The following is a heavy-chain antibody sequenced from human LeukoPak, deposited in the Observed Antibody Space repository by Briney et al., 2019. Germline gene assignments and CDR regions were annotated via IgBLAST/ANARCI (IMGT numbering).Heavy chain of an antibody. V-gene: IGHV1-3*01. CDR2: INADNANT. D-gene: IGHD3-16*01. CDR3: ARDYGLRRTFNWFDP. Sequence: ASVKVSCKASGYTFTSYAIHWVRQAPGQRLEWMGWINADNANTKYSQKLQGRVTITRDTSASTAYMELSSLTSEDTAVYYCARDYGLRRTFNWFDPWGQGTLVTVSS. J-gene: IGHJ5*02. CDR1: GYTFTSYA.